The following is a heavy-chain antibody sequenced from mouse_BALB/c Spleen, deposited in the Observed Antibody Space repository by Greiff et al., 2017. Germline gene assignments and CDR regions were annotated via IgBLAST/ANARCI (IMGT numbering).Heavy chain of an antibody. CDR3: ARDPAYYYGSSSYAMDY. D-gene: IGHD1-1*01. CDR1: GFTFSSYG. V-gene: IGHV5-6-3*01. CDR2: INSNGGST. Sequence: EVKLVESGGGLVQPGGSLKLSCAASGFTFSSYGMSWVRQTPDKRLELVATINSNGGSTYYPDSVKGRFTISRDNAKNTLYLQMSSLKSEDTAMYYCARDPAYYYGSSSYAMDYWGQGTSVTVSS. J-gene: IGHJ4*01.